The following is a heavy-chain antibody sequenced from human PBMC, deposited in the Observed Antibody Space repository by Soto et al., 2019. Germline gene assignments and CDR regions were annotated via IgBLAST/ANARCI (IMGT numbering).Heavy chain of an antibody. Sequence: QLQLQESGPGLVGPSETLSLTCTVSGGSVNTYNLFWAWVRQPPGKGLEWIATIHYGGNAYYSPSLTTRVTISRYTSKNRVSLELRSVTAADTAVYYCARVNVTLDLWGQGTLVTVSP. CDR1: GGSVNTYNLF. J-gene: IGHJ4*02. D-gene: IGHD2-21*02. CDR2: IHYGGNA. CDR3: ARVNVTLDL. V-gene: IGHV4-39*01.